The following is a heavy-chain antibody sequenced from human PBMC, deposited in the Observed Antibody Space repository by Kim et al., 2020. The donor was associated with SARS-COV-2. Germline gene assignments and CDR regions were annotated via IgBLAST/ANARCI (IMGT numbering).Heavy chain of an antibody. CDR2: INAGNGNT. CDR3: ARGYSFSSSQAMGP. Sequence: ASVKVSCKASGYTFTSYAMHWVRQAPGQRLEWMGWINAGNGNTKYSQKFQGRVTITRDTSASTAYMELSSLRSEDTAMYYCARGYSFSSSQAMGPWGQGTLVTVSS. CDR1: GYTFTSYA. D-gene: IGHD6-13*01. V-gene: IGHV1-3*01. J-gene: IGHJ5*02.